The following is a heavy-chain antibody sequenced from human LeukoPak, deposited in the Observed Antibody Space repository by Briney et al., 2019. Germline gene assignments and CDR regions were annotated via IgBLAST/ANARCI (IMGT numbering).Heavy chain of an antibody. Sequence: GGSLRLSCAASGFTFRASGMYWVRQAPGKGLEWVAMIWNDGNKKNHADSVKGRFVISRDNSRDTLYLQMNSLRAEDTAVYYCAKGEFWTGQAEYFQHWGQGTLGTVSS. D-gene: IGHD3/OR15-3a*01. V-gene: IGHV3-33*07. CDR2: IWNDGNKK. CDR1: GFTFRASG. J-gene: IGHJ1*01. CDR3: AKGEFWTGQAEYFQH.